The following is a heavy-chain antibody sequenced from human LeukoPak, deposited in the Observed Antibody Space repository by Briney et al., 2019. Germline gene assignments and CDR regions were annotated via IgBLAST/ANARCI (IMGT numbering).Heavy chain of an antibody. Sequence: ASVKVSCKASGGTFSSYAISWVRQAPGQGLEWMGGIIPIFGTADYAQKFQGRVTITTDESTSTAYMELSSLRSEDTAVYYCARAKAGPTRYYYYYMDVWGKGTTVTVSS. CDR3: ARAKAGPTRYYYYYMDV. V-gene: IGHV1-69*05. J-gene: IGHJ6*03. CDR1: GGTFSSYA. CDR2: IIPIFGTA. D-gene: IGHD6-6*01.